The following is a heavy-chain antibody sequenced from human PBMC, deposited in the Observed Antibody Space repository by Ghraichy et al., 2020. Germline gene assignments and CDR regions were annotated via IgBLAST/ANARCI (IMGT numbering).Heavy chain of an antibody. CDR1: GFSVSNYA. CDR2: ISGSGD. J-gene: IGHJ4*02. CDR3: TKDGLWGNYYRDY. Sequence: ESLNISCAASGFSVSNYAMSWVRQAPGKGLEWVSIISGSGDYYADSVKGRFTISRDNSKNTLYLQMNSLRVEDAALYYCTKDGLWGNYYRDYWGQGTLVTVSS. D-gene: IGHD3-10*01. V-gene: IGHV3-23*01.